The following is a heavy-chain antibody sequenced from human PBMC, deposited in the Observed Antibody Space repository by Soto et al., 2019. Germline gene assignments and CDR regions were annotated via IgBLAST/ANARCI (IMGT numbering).Heavy chain of an antibody. J-gene: IGHJ6*02. CDR1: GGSISSGGYS. D-gene: IGHD6-6*01. CDR2: IYHSGST. V-gene: IGHV4-30-2*01. CDR3: ARGAGYSSSSNYYYYGMEV. Sequence: PSETLSLTCAVSGGSISSGGYSWSWIRQPPGKGLEWIGYIYHSGSTYYNPSLKSRVTISVDRSKNQFSLKLSSVTAADTAVYYCARGAGYSSSSNYYYYGMEVWGQGTTVTVS.